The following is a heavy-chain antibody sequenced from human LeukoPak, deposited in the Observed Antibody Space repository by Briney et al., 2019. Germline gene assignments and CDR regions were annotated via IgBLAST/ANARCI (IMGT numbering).Heavy chain of an antibody. CDR3: ASVRKFWSSFDY. CDR1: GGSISSYY. D-gene: IGHD3-3*01. CDR2: IYYSGST. J-gene: IGHJ4*02. V-gene: IGHV4-59*12. Sequence: SETLSLTCTVSGGSISSYYWSWIRQPPGKGLEWIGYIYYSGSTNYNPSLKSRVTISVDTSKNQFSLKLSSVTAADTAVYYCASVRKFWSSFDYWGQGTLVTVSS.